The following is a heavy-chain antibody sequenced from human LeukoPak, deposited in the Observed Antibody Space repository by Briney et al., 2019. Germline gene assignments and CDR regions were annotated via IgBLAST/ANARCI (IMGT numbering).Heavy chain of an antibody. V-gene: IGHV1-18*01. D-gene: IGHD2/OR15-2a*01. CDR3: ARQNKRSWFLDN. CDR1: GYTFTSYG. CDR2: ISLDSDNT. J-gene: IGHJ4*02. Sequence: ASVKVSCKASGYTFTSYGISWVRQAPGQGLEWMGWISLDSDNTNYAEMLQGRVSMSTDTSTSTAYMELRSLRFDDTAVYYCARQNKRSWFLDNWGQGTLVTVSS.